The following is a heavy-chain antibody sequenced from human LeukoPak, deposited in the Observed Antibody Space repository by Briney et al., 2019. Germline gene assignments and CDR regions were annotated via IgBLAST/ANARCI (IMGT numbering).Heavy chain of an antibody. CDR2: INRDGSSI. J-gene: IGHJ4*02. CDR3: VRDGHTYYFDY. CDR1: GFTFSTYW. Sequence: GGSPRLSCAASGFTFSTYWMHWARHAPGKGLVWVSRINRDGSSITYADSVKGRFTVSRDNAKNTLYLQMNSLRAEDTAVYYCVRDGHTYYFDYWGQGTLVTVSS. V-gene: IGHV3-74*01.